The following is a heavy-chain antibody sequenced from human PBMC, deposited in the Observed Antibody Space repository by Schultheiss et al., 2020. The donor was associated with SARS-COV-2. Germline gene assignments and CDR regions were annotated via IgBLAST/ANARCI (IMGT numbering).Heavy chain of an antibody. CDR3: ARVDTIGWPNWFDP. Sequence: SETLSLTCTVSGGSVSSGSYYWSWIRQPPGKGLEWIGHVYFDGSTYYNPSLKSRVTMSIDTSKNQFSLKLTSVAAADTAVYYCARVDTIGWPNWFDPWGQRTLVTVSS. CDR1: GGSVSSGSYY. D-gene: IGHD6-19*01. J-gene: IGHJ5*02. CDR2: VYFDGST. V-gene: IGHV4-61*01.